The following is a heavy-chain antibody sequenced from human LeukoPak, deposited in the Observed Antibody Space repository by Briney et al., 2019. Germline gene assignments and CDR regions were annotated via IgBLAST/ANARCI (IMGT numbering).Heavy chain of an antibody. D-gene: IGHD3-22*01. CDR1: GGTFSNYA. Sequence: SVKVSCKASGGTFSNYAISWVRQAPGQGLEWMGGIIPIFGTANYAQKFQGRVTITADESTSTAYMELSSLRSEDTAVYYCARVFTPRGYYDSSGSNLFGYWGQGTLVTVSS. CDR3: ARVFTPRGYYDSSGSNLFGY. J-gene: IGHJ4*02. V-gene: IGHV1-69*13. CDR2: IIPIFGTA.